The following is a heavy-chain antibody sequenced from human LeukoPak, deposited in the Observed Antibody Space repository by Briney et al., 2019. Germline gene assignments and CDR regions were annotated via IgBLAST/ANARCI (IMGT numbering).Heavy chain of an antibody. Sequence: GSLRLSCAASGFTFINYWMHWGRQAPGEGLVWVSHINNDGSTTTYADSVKGRFTISRDNAKNTLYLHVNSLSAEATAVYYCARGGFCSGADCRGSFDYWGQGSLVTISS. CDR3: ARGGFCSGADCRGSFDY. V-gene: IGHV3-74*01. J-gene: IGHJ4*02. CDR1: GFTFINYW. CDR2: INNDGSTT. D-gene: IGHD2-15*01.